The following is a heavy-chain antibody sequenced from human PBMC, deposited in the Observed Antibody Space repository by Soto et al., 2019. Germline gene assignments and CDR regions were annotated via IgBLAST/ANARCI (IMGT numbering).Heavy chain of an antibody. J-gene: IGHJ6*02. V-gene: IGHV3-53*03. CDR2: LYSGGTT. Sequence: TXGSLRLSCSAAGLSVSTNYLIWVRQPPGKWLEWVSVLYSGGTTYYADSVKGRFTISRDNSKNTLYREKNSLRADQKAVYYCAREDRRSDGRDYYYYYGMDFWGQGTTVTVSS. CDR3: AREDRRSDGRDYYYYYGMDF. D-gene: IGHD3-3*01. CDR1: GLSVSTNY.